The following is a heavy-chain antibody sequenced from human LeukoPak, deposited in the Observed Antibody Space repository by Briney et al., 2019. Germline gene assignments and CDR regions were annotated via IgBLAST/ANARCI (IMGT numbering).Heavy chain of an antibody. V-gene: IGHV1-69*01. Sequence: AASVTVSFKASGGTFSSYAISWVRQAPGQGLEWMGGIIPIFGTANYVQKFQGRVTITADESTSTAYMELSSLRSEDTAVYYCARGRMAGTYVFDYWGQGTLVTVSS. CDR1: GGTFSSYA. CDR2: IIPIFGTA. D-gene: IGHD1-1*01. J-gene: IGHJ4*02. CDR3: ARGRMAGTYVFDY.